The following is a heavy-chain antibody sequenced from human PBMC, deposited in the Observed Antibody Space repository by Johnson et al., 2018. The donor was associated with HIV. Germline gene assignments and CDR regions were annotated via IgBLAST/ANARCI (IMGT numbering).Heavy chain of an antibody. J-gene: IGHJ3*02. CDR1: GFTFSSYD. CDR2: IGTSGDT. V-gene: IGHV3-13*01. D-gene: IGHD1/OR15-1a*01. Sequence: VQLVESGGGLVQPGGSLRLACAASGFTFSSYDMHWVRQATGKGLEWVSTIGTSGDTYHPGSVKGRFTISRENAKNSLYLQMNSLRAEDTAMYYCARGTWEQPHSFDMWGQGTMVTVSS. CDR3: ARGTWEQPHSFDM.